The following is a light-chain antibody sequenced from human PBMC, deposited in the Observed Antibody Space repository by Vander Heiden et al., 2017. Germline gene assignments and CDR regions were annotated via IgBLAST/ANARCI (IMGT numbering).Light chain of an antibody. CDR1: SSNSGDNY. V-gene: IGLV1-51*01. Sequence: HSVSTPPPSVSAAPGQKVTISCSGSSSNSGDNYVSWLQQLPGTAPKVLSFENNRRPSGIPDRFSGSKSGTSATLGITGLQTGEEADYYCGTWDSSLSSGVFGSGTKVTVL. CDR3: GTWDSSLSSGV. J-gene: IGLJ1*01. CDR2: ENN.